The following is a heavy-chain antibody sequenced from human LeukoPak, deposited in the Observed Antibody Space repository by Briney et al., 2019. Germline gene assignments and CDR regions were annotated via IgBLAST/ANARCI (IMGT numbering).Heavy chain of an antibody. J-gene: IGHJ4*02. D-gene: IGHD1-26*01. V-gene: IGHV1-18*01. Sequence: ASVKVSCKASGYTFTSYGISWVRQAPGQGLEWMGWISAYNGNTNYAQKLQGRVTMTTDTSTSTAYMELRSLRSDDTAVYYCARDGGSYYCPAFVDYWGQGTLVTVSS. CDR1: GYTFTSYG. CDR2: ISAYNGNT. CDR3: ARDGGSYYCPAFVDY.